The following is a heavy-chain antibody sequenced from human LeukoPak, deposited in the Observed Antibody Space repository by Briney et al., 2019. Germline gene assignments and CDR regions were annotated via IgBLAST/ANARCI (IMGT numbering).Heavy chain of an antibody. CDR2: INHSGST. V-gene: IGHV4-34*01. D-gene: IGHD3-10*01. CDR3: ARGLRPSGSYVSY. J-gene: IGHJ4*02. Sequence: SETLSLTCAVYGGSFSGYYWSWIRQPPGKGLEWIGEINHSGSTNYNPSLKSRVTISVDTSKNQFSLKLSSVTAADTAVYYCARGLRPSGSYVSYWGQGTLVTVSS. CDR1: GGSFSGYY.